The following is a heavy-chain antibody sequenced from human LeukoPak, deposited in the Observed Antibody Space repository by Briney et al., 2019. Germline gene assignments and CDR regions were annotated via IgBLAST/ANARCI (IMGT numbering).Heavy chain of an antibody. Sequence: PGGSLRLSCAASGFTFSDYYMSWIRQAPGKGLEWVSYISSSGSTIYYADSVKGRFTISRDNTKSSLYLQMNSLRAEDTAVYYCARVGKVVRYFPDWGQGTLVTVSS. V-gene: IGHV3-11*01. CDR3: ARVGKVVRYFPD. CDR2: ISSSGSTI. CDR1: GFTFSDYY. D-gene: IGHD3-9*01. J-gene: IGHJ4*02.